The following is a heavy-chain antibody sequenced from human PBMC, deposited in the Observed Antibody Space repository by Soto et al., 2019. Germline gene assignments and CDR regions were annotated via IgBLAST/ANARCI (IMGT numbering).Heavy chain of an antibody. D-gene: IGHD3-3*01. J-gene: IGHJ6*02. CDR1: GGSFSGYY. CDR3: ASVPPYYDFWSGYDYYYYYGMDV. Sequence: SETLSLTCAVYGGSFSGYYWSWIRQPPGKGLEWIGEINHSGSTNYNPSPKSRVTISVDTSKNQFSLKLSSVTAADTAVYYCASVPPYYDFWSGYDYYYYYGMDVWGQGTTVTVSS. CDR2: INHSGST. V-gene: IGHV4-34*01.